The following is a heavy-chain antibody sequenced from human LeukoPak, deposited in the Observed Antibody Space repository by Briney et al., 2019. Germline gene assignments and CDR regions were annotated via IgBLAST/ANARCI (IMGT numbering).Heavy chain of an antibody. CDR1: GGSISSYY. V-gene: IGHV4-59*12. Sequence: KASETLSLTCTVSGGSISSYYWSWIRQPPGKGLEWIGYIYYSGSTNYNPSLKSRVTMSVDTSKNQFSLKLSSVTAADTAVYYCARASGSYLFDYWGQGTLVTVSS. CDR2: IYYSGST. J-gene: IGHJ4*02. D-gene: IGHD1-26*01. CDR3: ARASGSYLFDY.